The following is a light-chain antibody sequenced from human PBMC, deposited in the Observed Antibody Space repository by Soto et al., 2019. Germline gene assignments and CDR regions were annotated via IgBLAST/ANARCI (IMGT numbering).Light chain of an antibody. V-gene: IGLV2-14*01. Sequence: QSALTQPASVSGSPGQSITISCTGTSSDVGAYNYVSWYQQHPGKVPKLMIYDVSNRPSGVSNRFSGSKSGNTASLTISGLQAEDEADYYCSSYTSSSTVVFCGGTKLTVL. CDR3: SSYTSSSTVV. CDR2: DVS. J-gene: IGLJ2*01. CDR1: SSDVGAYNY.